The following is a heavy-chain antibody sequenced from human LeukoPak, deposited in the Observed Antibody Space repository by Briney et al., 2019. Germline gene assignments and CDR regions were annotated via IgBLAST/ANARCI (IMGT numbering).Heavy chain of an antibody. CDR3: ARDVGSSSWSYYGMDV. J-gene: IGHJ6*02. CDR2: IYDSGSI. D-gene: IGHD6-13*01. CDR1: GGSIRSYF. V-gene: IGHV4-59*01. Sequence: SQTLSLTCTVSGGSIRSYFWSWIRQSPGKGLEWIGYIYDSGSINYNPSLKSRVTISVDTSKNQFTLKLSSVTAADTAVYYCARDVGSSSWSYYGMDVWGQGTTVTVSS.